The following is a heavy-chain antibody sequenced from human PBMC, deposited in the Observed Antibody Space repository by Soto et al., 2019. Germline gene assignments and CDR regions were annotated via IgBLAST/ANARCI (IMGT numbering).Heavy chain of an antibody. D-gene: IGHD3-16*01. CDR1: GYTFTIYA. Sequence: ASVKVSCKASGYTFTIYAMHCVRQAPGQRLEWIGWINAGNGNTKYSQKFQGRVTITRDTSASTAYMELSSLRSEDTAVYYCARGSRLRLGEFAAFDIWGQGTMVTVSS. CDR3: ARGSRLRLGEFAAFDI. V-gene: IGHV1-3*01. CDR2: INAGNGNT. J-gene: IGHJ3*02.